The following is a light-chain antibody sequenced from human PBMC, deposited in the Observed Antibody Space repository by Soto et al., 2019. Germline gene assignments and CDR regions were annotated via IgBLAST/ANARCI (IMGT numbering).Light chain of an antibody. CDR2: EVV. J-gene: IGLJ1*01. V-gene: IGLV2-8*01. Sequence: SALTQPPSASGSPGQSVTISCTGTKNDIGVYDFVSWYHHHPVKAPRLIIYEVVQRPSGVPDRFSGSKSGNTASLTVSGLQAADEADYFCKSYAVSNTYVFGSGTKV. CDR3: KSYAVSNTYV. CDR1: KNDIGVYDF.